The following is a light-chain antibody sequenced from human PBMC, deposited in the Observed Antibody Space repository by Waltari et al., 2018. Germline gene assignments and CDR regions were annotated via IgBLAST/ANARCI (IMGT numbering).Light chain of an antibody. Sequence: SALPQPASVSGSPGQSISISCTGTSSDVGRYDYVSWYQQHPDNAPKLFIYDVTQRPSGISHRFSGSKSGYTASLTISGLQSEDEADYYCLSYTTSDTYVFGSGTRVTVL. CDR1: SSDVGRYDY. CDR2: DVT. J-gene: IGLJ1*01. CDR3: LSYTTSDTYV. V-gene: IGLV2-14*03.